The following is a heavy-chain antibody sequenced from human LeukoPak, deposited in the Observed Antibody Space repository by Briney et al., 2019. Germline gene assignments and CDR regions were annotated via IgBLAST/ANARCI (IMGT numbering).Heavy chain of an antibody. CDR1: GGSISSGDLY. Sequence: SETLSLTCTVSGGSISSGDLYWVWKRQPQGKGLESIVSVHFSGNTYYNPSLKSRVTIYVYTYKNQFSLRLSSVTAADTAVYDCARRTYSSSWYFDYWGQGTLVSVS. D-gene: IGHD6-13*01. V-gene: IGHV4-39*01. CDR2: VHFSGNT. CDR3: ARRTYSSSWYFDY. J-gene: IGHJ4*02.